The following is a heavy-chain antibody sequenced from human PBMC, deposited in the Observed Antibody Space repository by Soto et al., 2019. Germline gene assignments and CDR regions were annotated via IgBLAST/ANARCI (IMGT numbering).Heavy chain of an antibody. Sequence: GESLKISCKGSGYSFTDYWIAWVRQMPGKGLEWMGIIYPGDSQTRYSPSFQGRVTISVDKSITTAYLQWSSLKASDTAMYYCARNTYYYGMAVWGQGTTVTVSS. CDR2: IYPGDSQT. CDR3: ARNTYYYGMAV. CDR1: GYSFTDYW. V-gene: IGHV5-51*01. J-gene: IGHJ6*02.